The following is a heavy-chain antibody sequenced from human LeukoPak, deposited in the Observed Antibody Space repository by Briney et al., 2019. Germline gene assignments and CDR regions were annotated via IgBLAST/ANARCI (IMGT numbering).Heavy chain of an antibody. Sequence: PGGSLRLSCAPSGFTFSSYWMHWVRQAPGKGLVWVSRINSDGSSTSYADSVKGRFTISRDNAKNTLYLQMNSLRAEDTAVYYCGGQLLWEYGMDVWGQGTTVTVSS. J-gene: IGHJ6*02. V-gene: IGHV3-74*01. CDR1: GFTFSSYW. CDR3: GGQLLWEYGMDV. D-gene: IGHD2-2*01. CDR2: INSDGSST.